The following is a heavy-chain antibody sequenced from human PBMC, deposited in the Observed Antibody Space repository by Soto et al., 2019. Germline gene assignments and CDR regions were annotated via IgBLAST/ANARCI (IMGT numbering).Heavy chain of an antibody. D-gene: IGHD2-21*01. CDR1: GGSISSYY. V-gene: IGHV4-59*01. Sequence: SETLSLTCTVSGGSISSYYWSWIRQPPGKGLEWIGYIYYSGSTNYNPSLKSRVTISVDTSKNQFSLKLSSVTAADTAVYYCARGGCGGDCYYGMDVWGQGTTVTVSS. CDR3: ARGGCGGDCYYGMDV. J-gene: IGHJ6*02. CDR2: IYYSGST.